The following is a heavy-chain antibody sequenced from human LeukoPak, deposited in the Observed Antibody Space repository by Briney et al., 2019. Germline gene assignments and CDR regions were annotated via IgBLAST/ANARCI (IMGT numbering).Heavy chain of an antibody. D-gene: IGHD1-26*01. CDR1: GFAFDDYA. Sequence: GRSLRLSCAASGFAFDDYAMPWVRQAPGKGLEWVSGISWNSGSIGYADSVKGRFTISRDNAKNSLYLQMNSLRAEDTALYYCAKDRSGSYRDAFDIWGQGTMVTVSS. CDR2: ISWNSGSI. CDR3: AKDRSGSYRDAFDI. J-gene: IGHJ3*02. V-gene: IGHV3-9*01.